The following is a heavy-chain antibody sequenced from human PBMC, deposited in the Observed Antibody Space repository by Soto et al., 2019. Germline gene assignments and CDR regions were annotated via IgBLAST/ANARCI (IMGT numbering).Heavy chain of an antibody. D-gene: IGHD2-2*01. Sequence: QVQLQQWGAGLLKPSETLSRTCAVYGGSFSGYYWSCIRQTPGKVLEWIGEVNHIGITNYSPSLKRRVTMSVDISWNQLSLKMRFVTVADSAIYYCARKGALLIGYQAVSFQQWGQGTPVSGAS. CDR2: VNHIGIT. V-gene: IGHV4-34*01. J-gene: IGHJ1*01. CDR3: ARKGALLIGYQAVSFQQ. CDR1: GGSFSGYY.